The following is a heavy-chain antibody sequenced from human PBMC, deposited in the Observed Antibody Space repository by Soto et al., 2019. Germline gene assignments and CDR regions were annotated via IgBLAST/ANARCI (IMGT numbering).Heavy chain of an antibody. CDR2: ISGSGGST. CDR3: VGEMATTPEYYYYGMDV. V-gene: IGHV3-23*01. CDR1: GFTFSSYA. Sequence: GGSLRLSCAASGFTFSSYAMSWVRQAPGKGLEWVSAISGSGGSTYYADSVKGRFTISRDNSKNTLYLQMNSRGAEDTAVYYCVGEMATTPEYYYYGMDVWGQGTTVTVSS. J-gene: IGHJ6*02. D-gene: IGHD1-1*01.